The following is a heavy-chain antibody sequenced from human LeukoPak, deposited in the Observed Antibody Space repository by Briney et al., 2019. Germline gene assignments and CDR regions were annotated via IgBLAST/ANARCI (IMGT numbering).Heavy chain of an antibody. CDR3: ARCTAYYYDSSGYEPFDY. CDR1: GFTFSSYG. V-gene: IGHV3-33*01. CDR2: IWYDGSNK. Sequence: PGRSLRLSCAASGFTFSSYGMHWVRQAPGKGLEWVAVIWYDGSNKYYADSVKGRFTISRDNSKNTLYLQMNSLRAEDTAVYYCARCTAYYYDSSGYEPFDYWGQGTLVTVSS. D-gene: IGHD3-22*01. J-gene: IGHJ4*02.